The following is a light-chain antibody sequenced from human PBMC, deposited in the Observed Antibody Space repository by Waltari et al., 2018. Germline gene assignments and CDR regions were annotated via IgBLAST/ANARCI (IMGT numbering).Light chain of an antibody. J-gene: IGKJ1*01. CDR3: QQYLTSSWT. V-gene: IGKV4-1*01. CDR1: QSVLYSSNNKNY. Sequence: DIVMTQSPDSLAVSLGERATFNCKSSQSVLYSSNNKNYLAWYQQKPGRPPKLLIYGASTRESGVPDRFSGSGSGTDFTLTISSLQAEDVAVYYCQQYLTSSWTFGQGTKVEIK. CDR2: GAS.